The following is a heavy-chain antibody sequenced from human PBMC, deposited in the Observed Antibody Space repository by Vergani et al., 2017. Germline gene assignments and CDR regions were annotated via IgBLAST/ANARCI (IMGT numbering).Heavy chain of an antibody. D-gene: IGHD2-8*01. CDR1: GCPIRSVSHY. CDR3: ARGAEVYRVMVDWYFEV. Sequence: QVQLQESGRGLVRPSQTLYLPCSVSGCPIRSVSHYWSSFRQPAGKGLEWIGRIYTSGTTKYNLSLKSRVTMSIDKSKNQFSLRLNSVTAAHTAVYYCARGAEVYRVMVDWYFEVWGRGTLVTVSS. CDR2: IYTSGTT. J-gene: IGHJ2*01. V-gene: IGHV4-61*02.